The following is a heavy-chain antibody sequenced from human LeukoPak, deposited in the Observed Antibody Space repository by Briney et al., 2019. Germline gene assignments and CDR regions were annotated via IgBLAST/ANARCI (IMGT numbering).Heavy chain of an antibody. CDR2: INHSGST. D-gene: IGHD1-26*01. CDR3: ASREWELLLSGGAFDI. V-gene: IGHV4-34*01. CDR1: GGSFSGYY. J-gene: IGHJ3*02. Sequence: PSETLSLTCAVYGGSFSGYYWSWIRQPPGKGLEWIGEINHSGSTNYNPSLKSRVTISVDTSKNQFSLKLSSVTAADTAVYYCASREWELLLSGGAFDIWGQGTMVTVSS.